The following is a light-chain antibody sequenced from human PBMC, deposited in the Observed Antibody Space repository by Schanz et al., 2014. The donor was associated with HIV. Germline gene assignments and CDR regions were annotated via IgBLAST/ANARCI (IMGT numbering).Light chain of an antibody. V-gene: IGKV3-15*01. CDR3: LHYNGWPT. CDR2: DVS. J-gene: IGKJ5*01. CDR1: QSVAGR. Sequence: TQSPATLSVSPGDRVTLSCRASQSVAGRSAWFQQKPGQAPRLLIYDVSTRVTAIPARFSGSESGTDFTLTISSLQSEDFALYYCLHYNGWPTFGQGTRLEIK.